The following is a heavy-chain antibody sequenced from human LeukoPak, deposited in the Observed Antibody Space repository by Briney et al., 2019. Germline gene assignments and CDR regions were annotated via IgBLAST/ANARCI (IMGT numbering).Heavy chain of an antibody. CDR1: GGSISSSSYY. J-gene: IGHJ4*02. Sequence: PSETLSLTCTVSGGSISSSSYYWSWIRQPPGKGLEWIGYIYYSGSTNYNPSLKSRVTISVDTSKNQFSLKLSSVTAADTAVYYCARTGSGWYQTDYWGQGTLVTVSS. CDR2: IYYSGST. D-gene: IGHD6-19*01. V-gene: IGHV4-61*01. CDR3: ARTGSGWYQTDY.